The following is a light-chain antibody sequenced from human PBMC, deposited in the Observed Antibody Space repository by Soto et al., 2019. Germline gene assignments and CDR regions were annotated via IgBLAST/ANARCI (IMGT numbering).Light chain of an antibody. CDR1: QNINSD. CDR2: GAS. V-gene: IGKV3D-15*01. Sequence: YISPVDVAILNSRASQNINSDLAWYVQKPGQAPRRVIYGASTWGTDVPPRFTFTGCGTEITQVCGRRQPEDSAFYYWQEYANWPRTFGQGTKVEIK. J-gene: IGKJ1*01. CDR3: QEYANWPRT.